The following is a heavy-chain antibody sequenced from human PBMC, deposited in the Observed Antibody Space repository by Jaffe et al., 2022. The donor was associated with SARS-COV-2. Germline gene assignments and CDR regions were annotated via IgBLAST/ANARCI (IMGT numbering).Heavy chain of an antibody. CDR3: AKGAVWDWNHRDGYYFDY. CDR2: ISGSGGST. CDR1: GFTFSSYA. J-gene: IGHJ4*02. V-gene: IGHV3-23*01. Sequence: EVQLLESGGGLVQPGGSLRLSCAASGFTFSSYAMSWVRQAPGKGLEWVSAISGSGGSTYYADSVKGRFTISRDNSKNTLYLQMNSLRAEDTAVYYCAKGAVWDWNHRDGYYFDYWGQGTLVTVSS. D-gene: IGHD1-1*01.